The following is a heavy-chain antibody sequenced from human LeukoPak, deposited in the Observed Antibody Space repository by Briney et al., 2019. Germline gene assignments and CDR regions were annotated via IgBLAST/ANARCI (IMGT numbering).Heavy chain of an antibody. V-gene: IGHV3-23*01. CDR2: TSPSGGIK. J-gene: IGHJ1*01. D-gene: IGHD3-16*01. Sequence: TGGCRRLSSAAAGFTSSSHGTNWVRPAPEKGREWVSGTSPSGGIKYYTDTVKGRFTISRDNSKNTVSLQMNSLRGDDTAVYYCAKDDAWGRYKDWGQGTLVTVSS. CDR3: AKDDAWGRYKD. CDR1: GFTSSSHG.